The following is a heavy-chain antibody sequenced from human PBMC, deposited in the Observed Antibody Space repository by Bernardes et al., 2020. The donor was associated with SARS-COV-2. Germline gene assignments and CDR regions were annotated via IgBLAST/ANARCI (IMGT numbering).Heavy chain of an antibody. D-gene: IGHD6-6*01. V-gene: IGHV1-8*01. Sequence: ASVKVSCKASGYTFTSYDINWVRQATGQGLEWMGWMNPNSGNTGYAQKFQGRVTMTRNTSISTAYMELSSVTAADTAVYYCARWGRSSFGPAYYYYYGMDVWGQGTTVTVSS. CDR2: MNPNSGNT. CDR1: GYTFTSYD. CDR3: ARWGRSSFGPAYYYYYGMDV. J-gene: IGHJ6*02.